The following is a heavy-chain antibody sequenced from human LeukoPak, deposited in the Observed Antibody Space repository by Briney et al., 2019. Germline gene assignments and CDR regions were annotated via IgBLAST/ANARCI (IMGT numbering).Heavy chain of an antibody. CDR2: SESDGSK. J-gene: IGHJ4*02. Sequence: GGSLRLSCAASGFTFSSYAMTWVRQAPGKGLEWVSTSESDGSKYYAASVKGRFTISRDNSKNTLYLQMNGLRAEDTAVYYCASGGSVIVVVPLDYWGQGMLVTVSS. CDR1: GFTFSSYA. CDR3: ASGGSVIVVVPLDY. D-gene: IGHD3-22*01. V-gene: IGHV3-23*01.